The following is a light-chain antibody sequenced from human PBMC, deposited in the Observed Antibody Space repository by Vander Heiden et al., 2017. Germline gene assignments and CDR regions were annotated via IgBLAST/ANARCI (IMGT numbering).Light chain of an antibody. CDR3: QQYYTTPYT. CDR2: WAS. J-gene: IGKJ2*01. V-gene: IGKV4-1*01. CDR1: QSVLYSSNNKNY. Sequence: IVTSRSPDPLPLSLGERVTINCKSSQSVLYSSNNKNYLAWYQQKPGQPPKLLIYWASTRESGVPDRFSGSASGTDFTLTISSLQAEDVAVYYCQQYYTTPYTFGQGTKLEIK.